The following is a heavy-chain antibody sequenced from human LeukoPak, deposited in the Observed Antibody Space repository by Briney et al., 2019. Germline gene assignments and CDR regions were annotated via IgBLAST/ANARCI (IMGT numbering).Heavy chain of an antibody. CDR1: GFTFRSYC. V-gene: IGHV3-74*01. CDR3: TRDLRSYYYVMDV. Sequence: PGGSLRLSCAASGFTFRSYCMHWVRQAPGQGLVWVSQIYSDGSSTSYADSVKGRFTISRDNAKNTLYLQMNSLRPEDTAVYFCTRDLRSYYYVMDVWGQGTTVTVSS. J-gene: IGHJ6*02. CDR2: IYSDGSST.